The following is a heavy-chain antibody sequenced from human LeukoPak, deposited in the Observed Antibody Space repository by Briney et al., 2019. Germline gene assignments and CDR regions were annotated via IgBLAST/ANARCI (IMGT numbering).Heavy chain of an antibody. CDR1: GGSISSYY. Sequence: SETLSLTCTVSGGSISSYYWSWIRQPAGKGLGWIGRIYTSGSTNYNPSLKSRVTMSVDTSKNQFSLKLSSVTAADTAVYYCAGLVVPAAIGYYYYYMDVWGKGTTVTVSS. CDR3: AGLVVPAAIGYYYYYMDV. V-gene: IGHV4-4*07. D-gene: IGHD2-2*01. J-gene: IGHJ6*03. CDR2: IYTSGST.